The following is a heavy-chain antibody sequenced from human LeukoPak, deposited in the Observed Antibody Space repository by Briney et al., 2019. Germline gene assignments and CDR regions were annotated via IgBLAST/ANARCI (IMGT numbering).Heavy chain of an antibody. CDR3: ARESGTRAFDI. V-gene: IGHV4-39*01. Sequence: SETLSLTCTLTGGSISSSSYYWGWIRQPPEKGLEWIGSIYSSGSTYYNPSLKSRVTISVDTSKNQFSLKLSSVTAADTAVYYCARESGTRAFDIWGQGTMVTVSS. CDR1: GGSISSSSYY. D-gene: IGHD6-13*01. J-gene: IGHJ3*02. CDR2: IYSSGST.